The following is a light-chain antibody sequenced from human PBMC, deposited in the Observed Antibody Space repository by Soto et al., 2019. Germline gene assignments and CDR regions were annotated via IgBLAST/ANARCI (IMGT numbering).Light chain of an antibody. CDR3: GTWDSSLSDPYV. CDR2: ENN. J-gene: IGLJ1*01. Sequence: QSALTQPPSVSAAPGQKVTISCSGSSSNIGNNYVSWYQQLPGTAPKLLIYENNKRPSGIPDRFSGSKSGTSATLGITGLQTGDEADYYCGTWDSSLSDPYVFGTGTKVTVL. V-gene: IGLV1-51*02. CDR1: SSNIGNNY.